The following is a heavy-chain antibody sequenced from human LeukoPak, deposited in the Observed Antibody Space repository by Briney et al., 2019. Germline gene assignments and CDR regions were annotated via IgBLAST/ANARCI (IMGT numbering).Heavy chain of an antibody. V-gene: IGHV4-59*01. J-gene: IGHJ5*02. Sequence: SETLSLTCTVSGGSISSYYWSWIRQPPGKGLEWIGYIYYSGSTNYNPSLKSRVTISVDTSKNQFSLKLSSVTAVDTAVYYCARSWFGGFDPWGQGTLVTVSS. D-gene: IGHD3-10*01. CDR2: IYYSGST. CDR1: GGSISSYY. CDR3: ARSWFGGFDP.